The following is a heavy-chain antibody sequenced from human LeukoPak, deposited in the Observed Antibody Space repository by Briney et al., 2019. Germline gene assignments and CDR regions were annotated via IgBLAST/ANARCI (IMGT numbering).Heavy chain of an antibody. CDR2: ISYDGSNK. V-gene: IGHV3-30*04. Sequence: PGGSLRLSCAASGFTFSSYAMHWVRQAPGKGLEWVAVISYDGSNKYYADPVKGRFTISRDNSKNTLYLQMNSLRAEDTAVYYCAKSKRGIAVAGHFDYWGQGTLVTVSS. J-gene: IGHJ4*02. CDR3: AKSKRGIAVAGHFDY. D-gene: IGHD6-19*01. CDR1: GFTFSSYA.